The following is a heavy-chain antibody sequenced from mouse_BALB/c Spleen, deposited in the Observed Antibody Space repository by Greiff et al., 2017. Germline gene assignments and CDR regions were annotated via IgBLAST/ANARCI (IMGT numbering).Heavy chain of an antibody. CDR2: IDTSDSYT. Sequence: QVQLQQPGAELVMPGASVKMSCKASGYTFTGYWMHWVKQRPGQGLEWIGAIDTSDSYTSYNQKFKGKATLTVDESSSTAYMQLSSLTSEDSAVYYCARDGNHYYAMDYWGQGTSVTVSS. CDR3: ARDGNHYYAMDY. CDR1: GYTFTGYW. V-gene: IGHV1-69*01. D-gene: IGHD2-1*01. J-gene: IGHJ4*01.